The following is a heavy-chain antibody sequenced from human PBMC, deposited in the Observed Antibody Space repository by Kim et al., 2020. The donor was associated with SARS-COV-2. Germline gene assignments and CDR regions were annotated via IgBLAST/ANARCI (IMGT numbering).Heavy chain of an antibody. CDR1: GFPFSNYW. V-gene: IGHV3-74*01. J-gene: IGHJ5*02. Sequence: GGSLRLSCAASGFPFSNYWMHWVRQAPGKGLVWVSRIYGDGTSTNYADSVKGRFTVSRDNAKNTLYLQMNSLRVEDTAVYYCARDGDDFCGGDCYSRWFDPWGQGTLVTVSS. CDR2: IYGDGTST. CDR3: ARDGDDFCGGDCYSRWFDP. D-gene: IGHD2-21*02.